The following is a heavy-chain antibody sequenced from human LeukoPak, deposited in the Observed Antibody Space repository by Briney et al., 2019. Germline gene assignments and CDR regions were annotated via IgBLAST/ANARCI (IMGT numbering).Heavy chain of an antibody. V-gene: IGHV4-34*01. Sequence: SETLFLTCVVYGESFSTYYWSWIRQPPGERLEEIGEINHDGSTNYNPSLKNRGTISADTSKNQFSLKLRSVTAADTAVYYCAGALPSSWYLSWYFDLWGRGTLVTVSS. CDR1: GESFSTYY. CDR3: AGALPSSWYLSWYFDL. D-gene: IGHD6-13*01. CDR2: INHDGST. J-gene: IGHJ2*01.